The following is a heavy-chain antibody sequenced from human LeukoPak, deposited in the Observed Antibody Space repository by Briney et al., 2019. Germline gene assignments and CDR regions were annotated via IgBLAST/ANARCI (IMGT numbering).Heavy chain of an antibody. CDR3: ARDAGTVVPSPFWYFDL. V-gene: IGHV4-59*01. D-gene: IGHD4-23*01. CDR1: GGSISSYY. Sequence: PSETLSLTCTVSGGSISSYYWSWIRQPPGKGLEWIGYIYYSGSTNYNPSLKSRVTISVDTSKNQFSLKLSSVTAADTAVYYCARDAGTVVPSPFWYFDLWGRGPLVTVSS. J-gene: IGHJ2*01. CDR2: IYYSGST.